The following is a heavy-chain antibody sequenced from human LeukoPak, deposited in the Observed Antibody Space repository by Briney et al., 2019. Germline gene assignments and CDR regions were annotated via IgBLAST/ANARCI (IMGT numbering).Heavy chain of an antibody. CDR3: ARDQRGIAVAGTWWFDP. V-gene: IGHV4-59*01. D-gene: IGHD6-19*01. CDR2: IYYSGST. J-gene: IGHJ5*02. CDR1: GGSISSYY. Sequence: SETLSLTCTVSGGSISSYYWSWVRQPPGKGLEWIGYIYYSGSTNYNPSLKSRVTISVATSKNQFSLKLSSVTAADTAVYYCARDQRGIAVAGTWWFDPWGQGTLVTVSS.